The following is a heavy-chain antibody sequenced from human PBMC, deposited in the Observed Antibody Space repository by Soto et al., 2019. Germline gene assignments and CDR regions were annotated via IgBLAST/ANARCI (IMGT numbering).Heavy chain of an antibody. CDR3: AKGDTTAVGTVDY. CDR1: GFTFSTYA. Sequence: EVQLLESGGGLVQPGGSLRLSCVASGFTFSTYAMTWVRQAPGKGLEWVSAISGGGDNTYYADSVKGRFTISRDNSKNTLYLQMNSLRVEDTALYYWAKGDTTAVGTVDYWGQGTLVSVSS. D-gene: IGHD6-13*01. V-gene: IGHV3-23*01. J-gene: IGHJ4*02. CDR2: ISGGGDNT.